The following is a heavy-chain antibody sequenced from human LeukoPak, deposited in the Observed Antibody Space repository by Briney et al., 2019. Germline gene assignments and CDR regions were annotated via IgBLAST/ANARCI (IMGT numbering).Heavy chain of an antibody. CDR1: GDSFSSYH. V-gene: IGHV4-59*01. CDR3: ARVGRGDHTWGSYSCDH. Sequence: SETLSLTCTVSVSGDSFSSYHWSWLRQPPGKGLEWIGYISSSGSTSYNTSLKSRVTISVDTSKNQSSLKLSSVTAADTAVYYCARVGRGDHTWGSYSCDHWGQGTLVSVSS. D-gene: IGHD3-16*01. J-gene: IGHJ1*01. CDR2: ISSSGST.